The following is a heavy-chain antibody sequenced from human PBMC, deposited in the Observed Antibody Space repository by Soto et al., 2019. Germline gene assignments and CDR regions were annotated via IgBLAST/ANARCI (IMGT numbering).Heavy chain of an antibody. Sequence: EVELQESGGHLVQPGGSLRLSCAASGFTFSSFSMTWVRQAPGKGLEWVSAISGSGGTTYYAVSLNDRFTISRDNSRSTLCLQLHSLRAEDTAVYYCAKYGRDSCAWKADYWGQGTLVTVSS. V-gene: IGHV3-23*01. J-gene: IGHJ4*02. CDR1: GFTFSSFS. CDR2: ISGSGGTT. D-gene: IGHD6-19*01. CDR3: AKYGRDSCAWKADY.